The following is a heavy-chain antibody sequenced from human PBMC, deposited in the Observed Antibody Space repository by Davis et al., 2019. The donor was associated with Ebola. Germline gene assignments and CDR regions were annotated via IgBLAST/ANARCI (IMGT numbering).Heavy chain of an antibody. Sequence: SETLSLTCAVYGGSFSGYYWSWIRQPPGKGLEWIGEINHIGSTNYNPSLKSRVTISLDTSKNQFSLRMQSVTAADTAFYYCATYGDYRKNAFDMWGQGTMVTVSS. CDR3: ATYGDYRKNAFDM. J-gene: IGHJ3*02. CDR2: INHIGST. V-gene: IGHV4-34*01. CDR1: GGSFSGYY. D-gene: IGHD4-17*01.